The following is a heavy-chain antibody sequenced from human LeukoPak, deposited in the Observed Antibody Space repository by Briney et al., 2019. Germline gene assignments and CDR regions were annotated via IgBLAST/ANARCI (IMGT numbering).Heavy chain of an antibody. CDR3: ARRSYGGKDFDQ. CDR2: IYPDDSDT. CDR1: GSIFTSYW. D-gene: IGHD4-23*01. J-gene: IGHJ4*02. V-gene: IGHV5-51*01. Sequence: GASLKISCKGSGSIFTSYWIAWVRQLPGKGQEWMGIIYPDDSDTRYSPSFQGQVTISADKSISTAYLQWSSLKASDTAMYYCARRSYGGKDFDQWGQGTLVTVSS.